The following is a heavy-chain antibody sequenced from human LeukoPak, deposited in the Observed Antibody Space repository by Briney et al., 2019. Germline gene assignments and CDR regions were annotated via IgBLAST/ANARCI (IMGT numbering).Heavy chain of an antibody. J-gene: IGHJ4*02. D-gene: IGHD3-22*01. CDR1: GVTFSNYG. V-gene: IGHV3-30*18. CDR3: AKTVNFYDSRRLDY. CDR2: ISYDGNDQ. Sequence: GGALRLSCAASGVTFSNYGMHWVRQAPGKGLEWVAFISYDGNDQYYAYSVKGRFTISRDNSKNTLYLQTNSLRPEDTAVYYCAKTVNFYDSRRLDYWGQGALVTVSS.